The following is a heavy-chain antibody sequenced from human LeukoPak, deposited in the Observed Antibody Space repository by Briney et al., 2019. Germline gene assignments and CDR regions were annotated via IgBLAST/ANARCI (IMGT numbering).Heavy chain of an antibody. Sequence: GGSLRLSCAASGFTFSSYAMSWVRQAPVKELEWVSAISGSGGSTYYADSVKGRFTISRDNSKNTLYLQMNSLRAEDTAVYYCAKPPYSNSMYYYGMDVWGQGTTVTVSS. V-gene: IGHV3-23*01. CDR1: GFTFSSYA. CDR3: AKPPYSNSMYYYGMDV. CDR2: ISGSGGST. D-gene: IGHD4-11*01. J-gene: IGHJ6*02.